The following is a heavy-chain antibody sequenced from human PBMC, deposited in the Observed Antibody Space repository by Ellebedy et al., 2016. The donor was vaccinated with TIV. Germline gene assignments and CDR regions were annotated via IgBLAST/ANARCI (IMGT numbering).Heavy chain of an antibody. CDR3: AKDLGPPRDVVVPAAIGSDY. V-gene: IGHV3-23*01. CDR1: GFTFSSYA. Sequence: GESLKISCAASGFTFSSYAMTWVRQAPGKGLEWVSAISGSGGSTYYADSVKGRFTISRDNSKNTLYLQMNSLRAEDTAVYYCAKDLGPPRDVVVPAAIGSDYWGQGTLVTVSS. J-gene: IGHJ4*02. CDR2: ISGSGGST. D-gene: IGHD2-2*01.